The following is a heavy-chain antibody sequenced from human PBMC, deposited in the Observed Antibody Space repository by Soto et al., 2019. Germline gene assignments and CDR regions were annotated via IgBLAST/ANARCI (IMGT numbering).Heavy chain of an antibody. CDR2: IDPSDSYT. J-gene: IGHJ4*02. CDR1: GYSFTSYW. D-gene: IGHD2-2*01. CDR3: ARRYCSSTSCFYTFDY. V-gene: IGHV5-10-1*01. Sequence: GESLKISCKGSGYSFTSYWISWVRQMPGKGLEWMGRIDPSDSYTNYSPSFQGHVTISADKSISTAYLQWSSLKASDTAMYYCARRYCSSTSCFYTFDYWGQGTLVTVSS.